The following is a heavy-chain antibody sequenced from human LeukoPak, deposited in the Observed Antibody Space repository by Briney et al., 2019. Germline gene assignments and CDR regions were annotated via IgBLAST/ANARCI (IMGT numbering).Heavy chain of an antibody. J-gene: IGHJ4*02. CDR3: AKDLLRFLEWSPFDY. Sequence: PGGSLRLSCAASGFTFSSYGMHWVRQTPGKGLEWVAFIRYDGSNKYYADSVKGRFTISRDNSKNTLYLQMNSLRAEDTAVYYCAKDLLRFLEWSPFDYWGQGTLVTVSS. D-gene: IGHD3-3*01. V-gene: IGHV3-30*02. CDR2: IRYDGSNK. CDR1: GFTFSSYG.